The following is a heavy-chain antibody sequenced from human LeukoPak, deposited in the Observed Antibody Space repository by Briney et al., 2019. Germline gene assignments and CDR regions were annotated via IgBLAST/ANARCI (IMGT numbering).Heavy chain of an antibody. D-gene: IGHD2-2*01. CDR3: ARDKYQLLGFFDY. CDR1: GFTFSSYG. V-gene: IGHV3-33*01. CDR2: IWYDGGNK. J-gene: IGHJ4*02. Sequence: GGSLRLSCAASGFTFSSYGMHWVRQAPGKGLEWVAVIWYDGGNKYYADSVKGRFTISRDNSKNTLYLQMNSLRAEDTAVYYCARDKYQLLGFFDYWGQGTLVTVSS.